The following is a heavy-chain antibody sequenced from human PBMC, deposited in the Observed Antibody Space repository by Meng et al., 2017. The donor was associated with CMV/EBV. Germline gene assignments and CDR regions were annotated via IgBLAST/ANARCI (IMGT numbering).Heavy chain of an antibody. D-gene: IGHD2-2*01. V-gene: IGHV3-7*01. Sequence: GGSLRLSCAASGFTFSSYGMHWVRQAPGKGLEWVANIKQDGSEKYYVDSVKGRFTISRDNAKNSLYLQMNSLRAEDTAVYYCARDCSSTTGGMDVWGQGTTVTVSS. CDR3: ARDCSSTTGGMDV. J-gene: IGHJ6*02. CDR2: IKQDGSEK. CDR1: GFTFSSYG.